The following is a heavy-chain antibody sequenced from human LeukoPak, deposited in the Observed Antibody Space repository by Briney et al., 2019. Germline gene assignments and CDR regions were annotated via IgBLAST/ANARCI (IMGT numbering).Heavy chain of an antibody. D-gene: IGHD1-14*01. Sequence: PSETLSLTCAVYGGSFSGYYWSWIRQPPGKGLEWIGFIYYSETTNYNPSFKSRVTISVDTSKNQFSLKLNSVTAADTAVYYCARFPGGAEYRHYYYMDVWGKGTTVTVSS. CDR2: IYYSETT. CDR3: ARFPGGAEYRHYYYMDV. CDR1: GGSFSGYY. J-gene: IGHJ6*03. V-gene: IGHV4-59*01.